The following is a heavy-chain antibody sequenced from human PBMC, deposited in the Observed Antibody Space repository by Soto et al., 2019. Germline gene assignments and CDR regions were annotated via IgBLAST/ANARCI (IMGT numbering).Heavy chain of an antibody. Sequence: ASVKVSCKASGNTFTSYDINWVRQATGHGLEWMGWINPNSGNIGYAQKFQGRVTMTRDTAIRTAYMEVSRLRSDDTAVYYCARGRASGSYSLLDYVGQGTLVTVSS. CDR2: INPNSGNI. V-gene: IGHV1-8*01. D-gene: IGHD3-10*01. J-gene: IGHJ4*02. CDR1: GNTFTSYD. CDR3: ARGRASGSYSLLDY.